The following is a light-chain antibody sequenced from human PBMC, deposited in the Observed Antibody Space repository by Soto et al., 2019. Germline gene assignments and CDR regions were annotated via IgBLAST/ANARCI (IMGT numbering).Light chain of an antibody. J-gene: IGLJ2*01. CDR3: SSKSSGSTPML. CDR2: EVS. CDR1: SSDVGGYKY. V-gene: IGLV2-14*01. Sequence: QSALTQPASLSGSPGQSITISCTGTSSDVGGYKYVSWYQHHPGEAPKLIIYEVSNRPSGVSNRFSGSKSGNTASPTISGLQAEDESHYYCSSKSSGSTPMLFGGGTQLTVL.